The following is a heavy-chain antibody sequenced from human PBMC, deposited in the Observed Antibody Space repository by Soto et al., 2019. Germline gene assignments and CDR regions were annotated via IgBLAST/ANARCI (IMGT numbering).Heavy chain of an antibody. Sequence: QVQLQESDAGLVKASQTLSLTCTVSSGSVSSGAYYWTWISQRPGKGLEWIGYIYYSGSTYYSPSLKSRLSISLDTSKNQFSLRLSSVTAADTAMYYCARARLRAVYAFDIWGQGTMVTVSS. V-gene: IGHV4-31*03. CDR1: SGSVSSGAYY. J-gene: IGHJ3*02. CDR3: ARARLRAVYAFDI. D-gene: IGHD5-12*01. CDR2: IYYSGST.